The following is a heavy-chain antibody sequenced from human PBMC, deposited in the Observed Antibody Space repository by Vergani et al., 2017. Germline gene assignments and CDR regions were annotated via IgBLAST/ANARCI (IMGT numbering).Heavy chain of an antibody. J-gene: IGHJ4*02. D-gene: IGHD1-14*01. V-gene: IGHV4-39*01. CDR3: ARLDGIGSGY. CDR1: GGSISSSSYY. Sequence: QLQLQESGPGLVKPSETLSLTCTVSGGSISSSSYYWGWIRQPPGKGLEWIGSIYYSGSTYYNPSLKSRVTISVDTCKNQFSLKLSSVTAADTAVYYCARLDGIGSGYWGQGTLVTVSS. CDR2: IYYSGST.